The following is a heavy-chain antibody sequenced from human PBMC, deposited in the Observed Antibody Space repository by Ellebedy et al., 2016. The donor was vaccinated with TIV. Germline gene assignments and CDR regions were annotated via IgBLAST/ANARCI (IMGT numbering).Heavy chain of an antibody. J-gene: IGHJ4*02. CDR2: INHSGST. Sequence: SQTLSLTXXVYGGSFRGYFWSWIRQPPGKGLEWIGEINHSGSTNYNPSLKSRLTVSVDTSKNQFSLKLSSVTAADTAVYYCARDYGGNSFFVAYWGQGTLVTVSS. CDR3: ARDYGGNSFFVAY. D-gene: IGHD4-23*01. V-gene: IGHV4-34*01. CDR1: GGSFRGYF.